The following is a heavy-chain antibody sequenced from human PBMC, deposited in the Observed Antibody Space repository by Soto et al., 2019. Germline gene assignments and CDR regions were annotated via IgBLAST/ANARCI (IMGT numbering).Heavy chain of an antibody. CDR1: GFTFGSYA. CDR2: ISGGDTT. CDR3: APGWDMAAIWTG. Sequence: EVQLLESGGGLVKPGGSLRLSCVASGFTFGSYAMSWVRQAPGQGLDWVSTISGGDTTQYAESVKGRFTISRDKAKNTLYLQRNTLRVADTAVYYCAPGWDMAAIWTGWGQGTGVTVSS. J-gene: IGHJ4*02. V-gene: IGHV3-23*01. D-gene: IGHD1-26*01.